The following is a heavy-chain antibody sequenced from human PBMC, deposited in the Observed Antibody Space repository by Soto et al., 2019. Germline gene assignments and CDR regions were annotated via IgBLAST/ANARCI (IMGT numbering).Heavy chain of an antibody. CDR1: GYTFTGYY. V-gene: IGHV1-2*02. CDR3: ARATCGGSCYWFDP. Sequence: ASVKVSCKASGYTFTGYYMHWVRQAPGQGLEWMGWINPNSGGTNYAQKFQGRVTMTRDTSIGTAYMELSRLRSDDTAVYYCARATCGGSCYWFDPWGQGTLVTVSS. D-gene: IGHD2-15*01. CDR2: INPNSGGT. J-gene: IGHJ5*02.